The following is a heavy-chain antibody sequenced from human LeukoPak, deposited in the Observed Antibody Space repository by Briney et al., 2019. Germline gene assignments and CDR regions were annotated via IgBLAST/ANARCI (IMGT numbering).Heavy chain of an antibody. J-gene: IGHJ4*02. CDR3: ATHSSASSFRF. D-gene: IGHD3-10*01. CDR2: IYYSGNT. CDR1: GGSVNSDSFY. Sequence: SETLSLTCTVSGGSVNSDSFYWTWIRQPPGKALEWIGYIYYSGNTNYNPSLKSRVTISVDTSKNQFSLKLNSVTAADTAVYYCATHSSASSFRFWGQGTLITVSS. V-gene: IGHV4-61*01.